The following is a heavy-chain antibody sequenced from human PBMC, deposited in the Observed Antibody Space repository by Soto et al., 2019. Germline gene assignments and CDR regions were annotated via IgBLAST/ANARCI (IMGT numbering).Heavy chain of an antibody. J-gene: IGHJ4*02. CDR1: GFTFSSYS. V-gene: IGHV3-21*01. CDR3: ARGKGCSGGSCYFDY. D-gene: IGHD2-15*01. Sequence: GGSLRLSCAASGFTFSSYSMNWVRQAPGKGLEWVSSISSSSSYIYYADSVKGRFTISRDNAKNSLYLQMNSLRAEDTAVYYCARGKGCSGGSCYFDYWGQGTLVTVSS. CDR2: ISSSSSYI.